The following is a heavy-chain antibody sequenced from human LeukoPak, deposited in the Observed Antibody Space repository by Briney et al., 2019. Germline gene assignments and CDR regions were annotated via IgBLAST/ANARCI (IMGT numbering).Heavy chain of an antibody. CDR2: IYPGDSDT. CDR1: GYSFASYW. J-gene: IGHJ4*02. D-gene: IGHD2-2*01. CDR3: ARQWGDCSSTSCYSAY. V-gene: IGHV5-51*01. Sequence: GESLKISFKGSGYSFASYWIAWVRQIPGKGLQWMGIIYPGDSDTRYSPSFQGQVTISADKSISTAYLQWSSLKASDTAIYYCARQWGDCSSTSCYSAYWGQGTLVTVSS.